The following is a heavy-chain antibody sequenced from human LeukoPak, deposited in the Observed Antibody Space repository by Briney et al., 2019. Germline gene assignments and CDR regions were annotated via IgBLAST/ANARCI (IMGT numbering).Heavy chain of an antibody. D-gene: IGHD1-20*01. CDR2: IRSKAYGGTT. V-gene: IGHV3-49*04. CDR1: GFTFISYG. J-gene: IGHJ4*02. Sequence: GGSLRLSCATSGFTFISYGMSWVRQAPGKGLEWVGFIRSKAYGGTTEFAASVKGRFTISRDDSKSIAYLQMNSLKIEDTAVYYCTTFNWNPSDNWGQGTLVTVSS. CDR3: TTFNWNPSDN.